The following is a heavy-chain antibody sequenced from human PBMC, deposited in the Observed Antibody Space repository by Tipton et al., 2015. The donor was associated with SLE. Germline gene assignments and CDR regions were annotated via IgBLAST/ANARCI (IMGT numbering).Heavy chain of an antibody. V-gene: IGHV4-59*01. D-gene: IGHD5-12*01. CDR3: ARDLHGGYRGGAFDI. J-gene: IGHJ3*02. CDR2: IYHTGST. Sequence: LRLSCTVSGGSMSGYYWSWIRQPPKQGLEWIGWIYHTGSTDYNPSLKSRVTISVDTSKNQFSLRLSSVTAADTAVYYCARDLHGGYRGGAFDIWGQGTMVTVSS. CDR1: GGSMSGYY.